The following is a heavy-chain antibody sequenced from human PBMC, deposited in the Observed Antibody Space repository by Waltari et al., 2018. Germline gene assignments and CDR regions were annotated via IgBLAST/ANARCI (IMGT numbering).Heavy chain of an antibody. CDR3: AREYCSGGSCSWDAFDI. V-gene: IGHV1-69*08. J-gene: IGHJ3*02. CDR1: GGTFSSYA. Sequence: QVQLVQSGAEVKKPGSSVKVSCKASGGTFSSYAISWVRQAPGQGLEWMGRIIPIFGTANYAQKFQGRVTITADKSTSTAYMELSSLRSEDTAVYYCAREYCSGGSCSWDAFDIWGQGTMVTVSS. CDR2: IIPIFGTA. D-gene: IGHD2-15*01.